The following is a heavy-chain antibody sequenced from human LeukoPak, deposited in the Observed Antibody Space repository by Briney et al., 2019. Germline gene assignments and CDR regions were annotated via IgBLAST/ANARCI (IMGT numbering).Heavy chain of an antibody. CDR3: ARDANDILTGYSTWFDP. J-gene: IGHJ5*02. D-gene: IGHD3-9*01. V-gene: IGHV1-69*04. CDR2: IIPILGIA. Sequence: SVKVSCKASGGTFSSYAISWERQAPGQGLEWMGRIIPILGIANYAQKFQGRVTITADKSTSTAYMELSSLRSEDTAVYYCARDANDILTGYSTWFDPWGQGTLVTVSS. CDR1: GGTFSSYA.